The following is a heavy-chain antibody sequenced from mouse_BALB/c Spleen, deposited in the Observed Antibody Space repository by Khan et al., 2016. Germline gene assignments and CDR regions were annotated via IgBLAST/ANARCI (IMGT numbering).Heavy chain of an antibody. CDR2: IRLKSDDYVS. V-gene: IGHV6-6*02. Sequence: EVKLEESGGGLVQPGGSMKLSCVATGFTFSNYWMNWVLQSLENGLELVAEIRLKSDDYVSHYAESVKGRFTISRADSKSSDYLQTNNFRADETGIDYCRVVLWGRGTTLTVSS. CDR3: RVVL. CDR1: GFTFSNYW. D-gene: IGHD1-1*01. J-gene: IGHJ2*01.